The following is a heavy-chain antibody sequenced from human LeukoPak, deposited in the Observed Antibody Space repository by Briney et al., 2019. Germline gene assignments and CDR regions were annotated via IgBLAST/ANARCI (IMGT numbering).Heavy chain of an antibody. J-gene: IGHJ4*02. CDR1: GFNISPFW. CDR2: IRGDGSRL. CDR3: AREGYSGYVGY. D-gene: IGHD5-12*01. V-gene: IGHV3-7*01. Sequence: GGSLRLSCVASGFNISPFWMTWVRQAPDKGLEWVANIRGDGSRLYYVDSVKGRFTISRDNAKNSLYLQMNSLRAEDTAVYYCAREGYSGYVGYWGQGTLVTVSS.